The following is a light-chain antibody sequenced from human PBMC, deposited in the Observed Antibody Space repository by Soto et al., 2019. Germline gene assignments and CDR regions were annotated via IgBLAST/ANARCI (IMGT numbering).Light chain of an antibody. Sequence: QSALTQPASVSGSPGQSITISCTGTSSDVGGFNYVSWYQQHPGKAPKFIIYEVAIRPSGVSGRFSGSKSGNTASLTISGLQAEDEADYYCTSYTPSNTWVFGGGTKVTVL. CDR1: SSDVGGFNY. CDR3: TSYTPSNTWV. CDR2: EVA. J-gene: IGLJ3*02. V-gene: IGLV2-14*01.